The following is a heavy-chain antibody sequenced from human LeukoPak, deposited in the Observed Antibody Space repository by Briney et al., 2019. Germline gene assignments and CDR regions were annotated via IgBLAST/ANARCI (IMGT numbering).Heavy chain of an antibody. CDR3: AKRKGPGLYLNSPRAV. J-gene: IGHJ6*04. V-gene: IGHV3-23*01. D-gene: IGHD3-9*01. Sequence: GGSLRLSCAASGLTFSNFAMSWVRQAPGKGLEWVSMITGSGGRTFYADSVKGRFTISRDNSRDTLYLQMSSLRADDAAVYYCAKRKGPGLYLNSPRAVGGKGTTVPVSS. CDR2: ITGSGGRT. CDR1: GLTFSNFA.